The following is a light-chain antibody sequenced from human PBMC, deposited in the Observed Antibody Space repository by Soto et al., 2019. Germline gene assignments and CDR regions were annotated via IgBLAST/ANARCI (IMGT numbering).Light chain of an antibody. J-gene: IGKJ1*01. V-gene: IGKV3-20*01. Sequence: EIVLTQSPGTLSLSPGERATLSCGASQSVSNNYLAWYQQKPGQAPXLLIYGASNRATGIPDRFSGSGSGTEFTLTISRLEPEDSAVYYCQQYGSSGTFGQGTKVDIK. CDR3: QQYGSSGT. CDR1: QSVSNNY. CDR2: GAS.